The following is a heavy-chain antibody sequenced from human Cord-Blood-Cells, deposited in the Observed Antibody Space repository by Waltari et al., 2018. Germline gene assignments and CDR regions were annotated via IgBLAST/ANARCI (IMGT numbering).Heavy chain of an antibody. J-gene: IGHJ2*01. CDR2: IYYSGST. V-gene: IGHV4-30-4*08. Sequence: QVQLQESGPGLVKPSQTLSLTCTVSGGPISSGDYYWSWIPQPPGKGLEWIGYIYYSGSTYYNPSLKSRVTISVDTSKNQFSLKLSSVTAADTTVYYCARPSNWGSWYFDLWGRGTLVTVSS. CDR1: GGPISSGDYY. CDR3: ARPSNWGSWYFDL. D-gene: IGHD7-27*01.